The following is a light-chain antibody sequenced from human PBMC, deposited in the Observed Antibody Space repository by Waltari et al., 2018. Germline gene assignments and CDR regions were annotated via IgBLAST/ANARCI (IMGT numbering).Light chain of an antibody. CDR2: DVS. CDR1: SSDVGFYNY. J-gene: IGLJ3*02. CDR3: NSYAGSSSWV. Sequence: QSALTQPASVSGSPGQSITISCTGTSSDVGFYNYVSWYQQHPGKAPKLMIYDVSERPSGVSNRFSGPKSGNTASLTISGLQADDEADYYCNSYAGSSSWVFGGGTKLTIL. V-gene: IGLV2-14*01.